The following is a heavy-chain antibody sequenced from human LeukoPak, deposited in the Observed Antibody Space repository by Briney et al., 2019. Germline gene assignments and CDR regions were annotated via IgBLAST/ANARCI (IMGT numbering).Heavy chain of an antibody. CDR1: GGSISSYY. CDR3: ARAGYEYSSSSSDC. Sequence: SETLSLTCTVSGGSISSYYWSWIRQPPGKGLEWIGYIYYSGSTNYNPSLKSRVTISVDTSKNQFSLKLGSVTAADTAVYYCARAGYEYSSSSSDCWGQGTLVTVSS. D-gene: IGHD6-6*01. V-gene: IGHV4-59*08. J-gene: IGHJ4*02. CDR2: IYYSGST.